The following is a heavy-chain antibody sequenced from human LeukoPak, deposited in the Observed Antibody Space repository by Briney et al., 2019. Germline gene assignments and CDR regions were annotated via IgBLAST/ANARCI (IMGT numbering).Heavy chain of an antibody. CDR1: RFTFSSYD. CDR3: ARGMYYYDSSGYQPLFAY. J-gene: IGHJ4*02. D-gene: IGHD3-22*01. CDR2: IGTAGDT. Sequence: GGSLRLSCAVSRFTFSSYDMHWVRQATGKGLEWVSGIGTAGDTYYPGSVKGRFTFSRENAKNSLYLQMNSLRAGDTAVYYCARGMYYYDSSGYQPLFAYWGQGTLVTVSS. V-gene: IGHV3-13*01.